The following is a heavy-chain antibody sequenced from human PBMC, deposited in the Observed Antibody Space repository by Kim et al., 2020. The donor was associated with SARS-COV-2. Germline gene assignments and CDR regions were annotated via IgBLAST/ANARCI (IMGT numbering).Heavy chain of an antibody. CDR2: IGTAGDT. J-gene: IGHJ3*02. CDR1: GFTFSSYD. D-gene: IGHD3-16*01. CDR3: ARDFRGGAFDI. V-gene: IGHV3-13*01. Sequence: GGSLRLSCAASGFTFSSYDMHWVRQATGKGLEWVSAIGTAGDTYYPGSVKGRFTISRENAKNSLYLQMNSLRAGDTAVYYCARDFRGGAFDIWGQGTMVIVSS.